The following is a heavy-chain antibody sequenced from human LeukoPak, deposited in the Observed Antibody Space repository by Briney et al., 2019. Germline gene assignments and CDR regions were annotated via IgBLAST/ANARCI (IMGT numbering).Heavy chain of an antibody. CDR2: IYTSGST. J-gene: IGHJ4*02. V-gene: IGHV4-61*02. D-gene: IGHD2-2*01. CDR3: AREGVVPAALESN. Sequence: SQTLSLTCTVSGGSISSGSYYWSWIRQPAGKGLEWIGRIYTSGSTNYNPSLKSRVTISVDTSKNQFSLKLSSVTAADTAVYYCAREGVVPAALESNWGQGTLVTVSS. CDR1: GGSISSGSYY.